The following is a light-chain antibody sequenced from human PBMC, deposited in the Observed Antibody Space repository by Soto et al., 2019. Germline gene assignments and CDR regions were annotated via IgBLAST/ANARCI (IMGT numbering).Light chain of an antibody. CDR3: SSYTTTTRP. CDR1: SSDIGSNNY. Sequence: QSALTQPASVSGSPGQSITISCTGTSSDIGSNNYVSWFQQRPGKAPTLIIYEVSNRPAGSFNHFSGSKSGNTASLTISGLLPEDEAEYYCSSYTTTTRPFGGGTKLTVL. CDR2: EVS. J-gene: IGLJ3*02. V-gene: IGLV2-14*01.